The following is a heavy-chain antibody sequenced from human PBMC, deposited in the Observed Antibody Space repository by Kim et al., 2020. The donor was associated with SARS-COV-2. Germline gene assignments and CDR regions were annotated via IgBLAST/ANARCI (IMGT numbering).Heavy chain of an antibody. J-gene: IGHJ6*02. V-gene: IGHV3-9*01. CDR2: ISWNSGSI. CDR1: GFTFDDYA. D-gene: IGHD3-10*01. CDR3: AKDMGFGEFHHYYGMDV. Sequence: SLRLSCAASGFTFDDYAMHWVRQAPGKGLEWVSGISWNSGSIGYADSVKGRFTISRDNAKNSLYLQMNSLRAEDTALYYCAKDMGFGEFHHYYGMDVWGQGTTVTVSS.